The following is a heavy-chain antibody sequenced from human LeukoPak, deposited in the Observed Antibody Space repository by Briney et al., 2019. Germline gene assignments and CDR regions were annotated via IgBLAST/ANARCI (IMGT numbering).Heavy chain of an antibody. CDR3: AKEIVGAPTPGAY. CDR2: VHKSGST. J-gene: IGHJ4*02. CDR1: TXSITSNW. Sequence: SETLSLTCAVSTXSITSNWWSWVRQPPGKGLEWIGEVHKSGSTNYYPSLQSRVTISIDKSKNQIALELTSVTAADTAVYYCAKEIVGAPTPGAYWGQGILVTVSS. D-gene: IGHD1-26*01. V-gene: IGHV4-4*02.